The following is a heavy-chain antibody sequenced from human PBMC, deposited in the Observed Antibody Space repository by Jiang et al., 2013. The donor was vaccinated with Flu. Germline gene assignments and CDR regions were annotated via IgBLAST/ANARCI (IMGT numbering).Heavy chain of an antibody. Sequence: GLVWVSRINSDGGSTSYADSVKGRFTISRDNAKNTLYLQMNSRRAEDTAVYYCARGPYYDFWSGYYSYQELYWYFDLWGRGTLVTVSS. CDR3: ARGPYYDFWSGYYSYQELYWYFDL. V-gene: IGHV3-74*01. CDR2: INSDGGST. J-gene: IGHJ2*01. D-gene: IGHD3-3*01.